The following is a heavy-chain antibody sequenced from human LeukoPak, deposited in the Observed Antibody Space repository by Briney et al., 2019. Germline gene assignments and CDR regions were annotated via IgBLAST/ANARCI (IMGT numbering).Heavy chain of an antibody. CDR1: GFTFDDYT. CDR2: ISWDGGST. J-gene: IGHJ4*02. V-gene: IGHV3-43*01. Sequence: PGGSLRLSCAASGFTFDDYTMHWVRQAPGKGLEWVSLISWDGGSTYYADSVKGRFTISRDNSKNTLYLQMNSLGAEDTAVYYCAKDDIAVAGTSDYWGQGTLVTVSS. D-gene: IGHD6-19*01. CDR3: AKDDIAVAGTSDY.